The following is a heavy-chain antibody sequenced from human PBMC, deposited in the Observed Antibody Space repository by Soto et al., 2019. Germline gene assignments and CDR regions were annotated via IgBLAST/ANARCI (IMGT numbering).Heavy chain of an antibody. Sequence: GASVTVSCTASGSTFTSYGISWVRQAPGQGLEWMGWISAYNGNTNYAQKLQGRVTMTTDTSTSTAYMELRSLRSDDTAVYYCARDRATMVRALHDYWGQGTLVTVSS. CDR1: GSTFTSYG. V-gene: IGHV1-18*01. CDR3: ARDRATMVRALHDY. J-gene: IGHJ4*02. D-gene: IGHD3-10*01. CDR2: ISAYNGNT.